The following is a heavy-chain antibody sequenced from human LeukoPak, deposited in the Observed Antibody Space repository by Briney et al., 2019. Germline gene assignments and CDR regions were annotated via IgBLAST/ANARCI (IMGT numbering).Heavy chain of an antibody. CDR1: GFTFSSYG. CDR2: ISYDGSNK. CDR3: AKDFSSGWYVWFDP. J-gene: IGHJ5*02. D-gene: IGHD6-19*01. Sequence: GGSLRLSCAASGFTFSSYGMHWVRQAPGKGLEWVAVISYDGSNKYYADSVKGRFTISRDNSKNTLYLQMNSLRAEDTAVYYCAKDFSSGWYVWFDPWGQGTLVTVSS. V-gene: IGHV3-30*18.